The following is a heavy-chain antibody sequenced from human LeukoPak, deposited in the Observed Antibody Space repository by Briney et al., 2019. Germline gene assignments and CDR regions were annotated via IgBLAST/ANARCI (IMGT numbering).Heavy chain of an antibody. V-gene: IGHV3-53*01. CDR1: GFTVSNSY. J-gene: IGHJ4*02. CDR3: VGQTHKDY. Sequence: GGSLRLSCAASGFTVSNSYMSWVRQAPGKGLEWVSVLYSGGGAYYTDSVRGRFTISRDSSKNTLYLQMNSLRGDDTAVYYCVGQTHKDYWGQGTLVTVSS. CDR2: LYSGGGA.